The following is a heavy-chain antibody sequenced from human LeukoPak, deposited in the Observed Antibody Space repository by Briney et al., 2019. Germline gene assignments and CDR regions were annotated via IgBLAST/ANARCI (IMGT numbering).Heavy chain of an antibody. V-gene: IGHV3-48*03. CDR1: GFTFNSYE. J-gene: IGHJ4*02. CDR3: ARLTTMTTTGGPFDY. D-gene: IGHD4-17*01. Sequence: GGSLRLSCAASGFTFNSYEMNCVRQAPGKGLEWVSYITSSGNTIYYADSVKGRFAISRDNAKTSLYLQMNSLRAEDTAVYYCARLTTMTTTGGPFDYWGQGTLVTVSS. CDR2: ITSSGNTI.